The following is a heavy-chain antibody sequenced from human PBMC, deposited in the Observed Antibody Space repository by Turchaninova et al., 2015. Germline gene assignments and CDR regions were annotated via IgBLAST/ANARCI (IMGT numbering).Heavy chain of an antibody. D-gene: IGHD3-22*01. CDR1: GFTFGDYA. CDR3: VHDTSGYNYHFDH. J-gene: IGHJ4*02. CDR2: VRSKTYGGTA. V-gene: IGHV3-49*05. Sequence: EVQLVESGGGLAKPGRSLRPSCTASGFTFGDYAMTWIRQAPGKGLECVGFVRSKTYGGTAEYAASVKGIFTISRDDSKSIAYLQMDSLKTEDTALYYCVHDTSGYNYHFDHWGQGTLVTVSS.